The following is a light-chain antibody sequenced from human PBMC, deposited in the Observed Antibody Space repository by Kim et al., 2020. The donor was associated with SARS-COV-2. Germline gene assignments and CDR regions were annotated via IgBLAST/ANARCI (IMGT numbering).Light chain of an antibody. J-gene: IGLJ3*02. CDR1: SGNGSNA. CDR2: LNSDGSR. Sequence: ASVKLTCTQSSGNGSNALAWHQQQPEKGRRYWMKLNSDGSRTKGDGIPGRFSGSSSGAARYLTISSLQSEDEADYYCQTWGTGIWVFGGGTKLTVL. CDR3: QTWGTGIWV. V-gene: IGLV4-69*01.